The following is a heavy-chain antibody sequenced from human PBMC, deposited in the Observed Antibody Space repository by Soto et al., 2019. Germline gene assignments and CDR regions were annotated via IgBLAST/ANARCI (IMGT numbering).Heavy chain of an antibody. CDR1: GGSIRSGGYY. V-gene: IGHV4-31*03. D-gene: IGHD3-10*01. CDR3: ARGLWFGELFSWFDP. Sequence: TSETLSLTCTVSGGSIRSGGYYWSWIRQHPGKGLEWIGYIYYSGSTYYNPSLKSRVTISVDTSKNQFSLKLSSVTAADTAVYYCARGLWFGELFSWFDPWGQGTLLTVSS. J-gene: IGHJ5*02. CDR2: IYYSGST.